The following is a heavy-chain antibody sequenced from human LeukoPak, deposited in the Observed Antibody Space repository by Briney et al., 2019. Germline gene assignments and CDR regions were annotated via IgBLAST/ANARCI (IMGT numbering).Heavy chain of an antibody. J-gene: IGHJ4*02. CDR1: GGSITSYY. CDR3: ARQNPAAAGQGLDY. Sequence: SETLSLTCTVSGGSITSYYWSWSRQPPGMGLEWIGYIYFSGSTNYNPSLKSRVTISVDTSKNQFSLNLSSVTAADTAVYYCARQNPAAAGQGLDYWGQGALVTVSS. CDR2: IYFSGST. D-gene: IGHD6-13*01. V-gene: IGHV4-59*08.